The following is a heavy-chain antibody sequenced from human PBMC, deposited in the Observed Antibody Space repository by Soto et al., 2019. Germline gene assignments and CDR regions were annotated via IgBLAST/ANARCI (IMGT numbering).Heavy chain of an antibody. V-gene: IGHV1-69*01. Sequence: QVQLVQSGAEVKKPGSSVKVSCKASGGIFSTYAISWLRQAPGQGREWMGGIIPLFGTPNYAQRFQGGVTITADESTSTAYMELSRLRSEDTAVYYCARDRDDYGSGNYYNRIDFWGQGTLVTVSS. CDR3: ARDRDDYGSGNYYNRIDF. D-gene: IGHD3-10*01. CDR1: GGIFSTYA. J-gene: IGHJ4*02. CDR2: IIPLFGTP.